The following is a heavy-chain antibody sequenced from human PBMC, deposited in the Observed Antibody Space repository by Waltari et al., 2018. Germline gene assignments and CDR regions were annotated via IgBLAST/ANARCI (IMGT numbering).Heavy chain of an antibody. J-gene: IGHJ4*02. V-gene: IGHV1-2*02. Sequence: QVQLVQSGAEVKKPGASVKVSCKASGYTFTGYYMHWVRQAPGQGLEGMGCIEPHSGGTNYAQKFQGRVTMTRDMSISTGYMELSRLTSDDTAVYFCTRDGVRAGIVDQWGQGTLVTVSS. CDR2: IEPHSGGT. CDR1: GYTFTGYY. CDR3: TRDGVRAGIVDQ. D-gene: IGHD3-22*01.